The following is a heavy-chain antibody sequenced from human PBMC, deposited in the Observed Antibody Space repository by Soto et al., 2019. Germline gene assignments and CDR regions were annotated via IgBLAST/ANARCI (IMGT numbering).Heavy chain of an antibody. CDR3: ARDRIRSSSTDWPEWFDP. V-gene: IGHV4-59*01. CDR1: GGSINNYY. J-gene: IGHJ5*02. D-gene: IGHD2-2*01. Sequence: QVQLQESGPGLVKPSETLSLTCTVSGGSINNYYWSWIPQPPGKGLEWIGYIHYSGRTNYNPSLQSRVTISLATSRNQLSLKLSSVTAADTAVYYCARDRIRSSSTDWPEWFDPWGQGTLVTVSS. CDR2: IHYSGRT.